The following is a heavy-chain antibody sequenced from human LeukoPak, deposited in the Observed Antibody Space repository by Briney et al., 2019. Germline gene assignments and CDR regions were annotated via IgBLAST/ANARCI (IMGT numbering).Heavy chain of an antibody. CDR2: IWYDGSNE. J-gene: IGHJ4*02. D-gene: IGHD3-10*01. V-gene: IGHV3-33*06. CDR1: GFTFSRYG. CDR3: AKDQTYGTDAYNPPFDY. Sequence: GGSLRLSCTASGFTFSRYGMHLVRQAPGKGLEWVALIWYDGSNENYADSVKGRFTISRDNSKNTLYLQMNSLSAEDTAVYYCAKDQTYGTDAYNPPFDYWGQGTRVTVSS.